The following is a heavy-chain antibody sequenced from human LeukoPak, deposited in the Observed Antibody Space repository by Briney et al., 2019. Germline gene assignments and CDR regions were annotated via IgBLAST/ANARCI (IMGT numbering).Heavy chain of an antibody. CDR1: GGTFSSYA. J-gene: IGHJ4*02. Sequence: SVKVSCKASGGTFSSYAISWVRQAPGQGLKWMGGIIPIFGTANYAQKFQGRVTITTDESTSTAYMELSSLRSEDTAVYYCARGASPYYYDSSGSNYWGQGTLVTVSS. V-gene: IGHV1-69*05. CDR2: IIPIFGTA. D-gene: IGHD3-22*01. CDR3: ARGASPYYYDSSGSNY.